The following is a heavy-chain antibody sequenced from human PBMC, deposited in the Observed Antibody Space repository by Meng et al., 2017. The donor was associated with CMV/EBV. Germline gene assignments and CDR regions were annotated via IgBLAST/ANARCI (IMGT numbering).Heavy chain of an antibody. CDR2: INPNSGGT. Sequence: ASVKVSCKASGYTFTGYYMHWVRQAPGQGLEWMGWINPNSGGTNYAQKFQGRVTMTRDTSISTAYMELSRLRSEDTAVYYCARDATGFSELLGLLNYYYYGMDVWGQGTTVTVSS. D-gene: IGHD1-26*01. J-gene: IGHJ6*02. CDR1: GYTFTGYY. CDR3: ARDATGFSELLGLLNYYYYGMDV. V-gene: IGHV1-2*02.